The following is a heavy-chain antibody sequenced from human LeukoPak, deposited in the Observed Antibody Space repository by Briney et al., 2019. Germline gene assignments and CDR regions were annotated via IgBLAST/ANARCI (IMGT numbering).Heavy chain of an antibody. D-gene: IGHD7-27*01. J-gene: IGHJ6*03. Sequence: GGSLRLSCEASGFTFSDYYMSWIRQVPGKGLEWLLYISPSGTAIYYADSVKGRFTISRDNAKNSLYLQMNSLRGEDTGLYYCARSELGYDYYYMDVWGKGTTVTVSS. CDR2: ISPSGTAI. V-gene: IGHV3-11*04. CDR3: ARSELGYDYYYMDV. CDR1: GFTFSDYY.